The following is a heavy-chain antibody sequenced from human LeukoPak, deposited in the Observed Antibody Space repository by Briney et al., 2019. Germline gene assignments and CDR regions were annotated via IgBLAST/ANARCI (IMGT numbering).Heavy chain of an antibody. D-gene: IGHD3-3*02. CDR3: TRVYILYYFDY. V-gene: IGHV3-49*04. CDR2: IRSKAYGGTT. J-gene: IGHJ4*02. Sequence: PGGSLRLSCTASGFTFGDYAMSWVCQAPGQGLEWEGFIRSKAYGGTTDYAASVKRRFTISRDDSKSIAYLQMNSLKTEDTAVYYCTRVYILYYFDYWGQGTLVTVSS. CDR1: GFTFGDYA.